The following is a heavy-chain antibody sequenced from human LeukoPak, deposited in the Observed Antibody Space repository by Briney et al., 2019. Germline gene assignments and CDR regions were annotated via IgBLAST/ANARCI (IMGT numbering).Heavy chain of an antibody. Sequence: GGSLRLSCAASGFTFSNYDMSWVRQAPGKGLEWVSSINSGGSAYYADSVKGRFTISRVNSKNTLSLQMNSLRAEDTAVYYCAKEMPPAGAFDYWGQGTLVTAS. CDR3: AKEMPPAGAFDY. J-gene: IGHJ4*02. V-gene: IGHV3-23*01. D-gene: IGHD1-26*01. CDR1: GFTFSNYD. CDR2: INSGGSA.